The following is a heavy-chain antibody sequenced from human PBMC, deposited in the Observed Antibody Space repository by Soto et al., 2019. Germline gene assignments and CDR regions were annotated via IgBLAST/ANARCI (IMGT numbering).Heavy chain of an antibody. V-gene: IGHV3-23*01. CDR2: ISGSGGST. CDR3: AKGGYSSSRGYGWFDP. J-gene: IGHJ5*02. Sequence: SCAASGFTFSSYAMSWVRQAPGKGLEWVSAISGSGGSTYYADSVKGRFTISRDNSKNTLYLQMNSLRAEDTAVYYCAKGGYSSSRGYGWFDPWGQGTLVTVSS. D-gene: IGHD6-13*01. CDR1: GFTFSSYA.